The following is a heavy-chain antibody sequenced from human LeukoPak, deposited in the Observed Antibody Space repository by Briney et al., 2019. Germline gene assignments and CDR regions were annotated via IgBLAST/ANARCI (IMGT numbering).Heavy chain of an antibody. CDR1: GFTFSNYA. CDR2: ISANGGGT. D-gene: IGHD6-13*01. CDR3: AKGSSPFDY. V-gene: IGHV3-23*01. J-gene: IGHJ4*02. Sequence: GGSLRLSCAASGFTFSNYAMSWVRQAPGKGLEWVSAISANGGGTYYADSVKGRFTISRDNSKNTLYLQMNSLRAEDTAVYYCAKGSSPFDYWGQGTLVTVSS.